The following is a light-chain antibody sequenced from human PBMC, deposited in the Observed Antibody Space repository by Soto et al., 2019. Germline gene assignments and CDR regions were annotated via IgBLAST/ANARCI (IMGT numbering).Light chain of an antibody. V-gene: IGLV1-51*01. J-gene: IGLJ2*01. Sequence: QSVLTQPPSVSAAPGQKVTISCSGSSSNIGNNYVSWYQQLPGTAPKLLIYDNNNRPSGIPDRFSGSKSGTSATLAITGLQTGDEADYYCGTWDSSLSGVVFGGGTKLTVL. CDR3: GTWDSSLSGVV. CDR1: SSNIGNNY. CDR2: DNN.